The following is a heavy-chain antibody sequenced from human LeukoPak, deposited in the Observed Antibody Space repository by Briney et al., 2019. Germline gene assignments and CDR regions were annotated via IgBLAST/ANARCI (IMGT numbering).Heavy chain of an antibody. CDR2: ISSSGSTI. D-gene: IGHD3-22*01. V-gene: IGHV3-11*01. J-gene: IGHJ4*02. CDR1: GFTFSDYY. CDR3: ARGPPPPSYYYHSSGPGLDY. Sequence: GGSLRLSCAASGFTFSDYYMSWIRQAPGKGLEWVSYISSSGSTIYYADSEKGRFTISRDNAKNSLYLQMNSLRAEDTAVYYCARGPPPPSYYYHSSGPGLDYWCQGTLVTVST.